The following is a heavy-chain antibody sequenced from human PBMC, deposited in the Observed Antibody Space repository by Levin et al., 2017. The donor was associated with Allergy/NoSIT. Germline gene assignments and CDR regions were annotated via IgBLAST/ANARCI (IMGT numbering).Heavy chain of an antibody. J-gene: IGHJ4*02. CDR1: GFTFSSYA. Sequence: GESLKISCVVSGFTFSSYAMSWIRQTPDKGLEWISIISGESRTIYYAVSVRGRFTISRDNSKNTLYLQMNSLTAEDTALYYGVSYRDVSYIHIAYWGQGTLVTVSS. D-gene: IGHD3-16*02. CDR3: VSYRDVSYIHIAY. V-gene: IGHV3-23*01. CDR2: ISGESRTI.